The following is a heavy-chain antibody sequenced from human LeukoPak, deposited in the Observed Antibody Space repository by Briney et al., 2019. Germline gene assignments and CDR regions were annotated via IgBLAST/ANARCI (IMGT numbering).Heavy chain of an antibody. J-gene: IGHJ5*02. Sequence: GASVKVSCKAFGGTFRTDAIAWIRQAPGEGLEWMGGIIPFIGAPNFAQRFHGRVTITADETTSTVYMELSSLRSEDTAVYYCAREVITETTLGWFDPWGQGTLITVSS. CDR1: GGTFRTDA. CDR3: AREVITETTLGWFDP. D-gene: IGHD1-7*01. CDR2: IIPFIGAP. V-gene: IGHV1-69*13.